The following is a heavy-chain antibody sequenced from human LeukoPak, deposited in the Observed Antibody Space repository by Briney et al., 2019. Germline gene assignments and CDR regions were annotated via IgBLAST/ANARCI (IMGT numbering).Heavy chain of an antibody. D-gene: IGHD2-2*02. J-gene: IGHJ4*02. V-gene: IGHV3-23*01. Sequence: GGSLRLSCTASGFTFSEYVMSWVRQAPGKGLEWVSSITATSGSIYYADSGKGRFTISRDNSKNTVYLQMSSLRAEDTAVYYCAKTDCTSSSCYTIDSWGQGTLVTVSS. CDR2: ITATSGSI. CDR3: AKTDCTSSSCYTIDS. CDR1: GFTFSEYV.